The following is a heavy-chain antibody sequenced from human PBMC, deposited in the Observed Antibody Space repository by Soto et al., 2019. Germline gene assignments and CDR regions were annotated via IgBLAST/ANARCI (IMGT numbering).Heavy chain of an antibody. Sequence: GGSLRLSCAASGFTFNNYAMNWVRQAPGKGLEWVATISASGGSTYYADSVKGRFTISRDNSKNTLYLQMNSLRAEDTAVYYCARVYGDYGWFDPWGQGTLVTVSS. CDR2: ISASGGST. V-gene: IGHV3-23*01. D-gene: IGHD4-17*01. J-gene: IGHJ5*02. CDR3: ARVYGDYGWFDP. CDR1: GFTFNNYA.